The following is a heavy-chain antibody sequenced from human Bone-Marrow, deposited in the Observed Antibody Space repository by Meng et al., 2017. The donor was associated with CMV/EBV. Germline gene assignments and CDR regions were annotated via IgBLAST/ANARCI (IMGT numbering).Heavy chain of an antibody. V-gene: IGHV4-39*07. D-gene: IGHD3-22*01. CDR1: GGSISSTNYY. Sequence: SETLSLTCTVSGGSISSTNYYWGWIRQPPGKGLEWVGSGYYSGNTYYNPSLKGRVTISVDTYKNQFSLELRSVTAADTAVYYCARDWVSYDSSGYALDIWGQGTVVTVSS. CDR3: ARDWVSYDSSGYALDI. J-gene: IGHJ3*02. CDR2: GYYSGNT.